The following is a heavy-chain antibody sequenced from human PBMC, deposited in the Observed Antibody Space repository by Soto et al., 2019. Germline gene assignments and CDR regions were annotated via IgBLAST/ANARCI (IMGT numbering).Heavy chain of an antibody. V-gene: IGHV1-2*02. CDR3: ARPYDSSQSPRFDY. Sequence: GASVKVSCKASGYTFSAYYTHWVRQAPGQGLEWMGWMNPKSGGTYFAQKFQGRVTLTRDTSISTAYMEVNRLRPDDTAVYYCARPYDSSQSPRFDYWGQGTLVTVSS. J-gene: IGHJ4*02. CDR1: GYTFSAYY. D-gene: IGHD3-22*01. CDR2: MNPKSGGT.